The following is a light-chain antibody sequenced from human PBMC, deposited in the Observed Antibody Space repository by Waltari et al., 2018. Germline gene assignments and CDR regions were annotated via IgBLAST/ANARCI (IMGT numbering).Light chain of an antibody. V-gene: IGLV2-14*03. Sequence: QSALTQPASVSGSPGQSIPISCTGTSSDVGVYNYVSWHHQHPGKAPKLMIYDVSNRPSGFSNRFSGSKSGNTASLTISGLQAEDEADYYCSSYTSSSTLVVFGGGTKLTVL. CDR3: SSYTSSSTLVV. CDR1: SSDVGVYNY. J-gene: IGLJ2*01. CDR2: DVS.